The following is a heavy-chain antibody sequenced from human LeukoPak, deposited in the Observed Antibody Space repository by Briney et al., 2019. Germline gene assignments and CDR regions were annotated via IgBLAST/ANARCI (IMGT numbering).Heavy chain of an antibody. Sequence: AAESLRLSCAASGFSFSTYWMNWVCQGPGKGPERVANIKSDGSDKHYVDSVKGRFTISRYNTKNSLYLQMNSLTVEETGVYYCACSGWGWGQGTLVTVSS. J-gene: IGHJ4*02. V-gene: IGHV3-7*01. CDR2: IKSDGSDK. CDR1: GFSFSTYW. D-gene: IGHD3-10*02. CDR3: ACSGWG.